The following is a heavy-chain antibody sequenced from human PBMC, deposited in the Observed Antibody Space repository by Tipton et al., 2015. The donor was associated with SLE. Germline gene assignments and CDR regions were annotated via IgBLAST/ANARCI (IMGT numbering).Heavy chain of an antibody. J-gene: IGHJ2*01. CDR1: GFTFSSYE. CDR3: AKGSGGSVYWYFDL. CDR2: ISSSGSTI. Sequence: SLRLSCAASGFTFSSYEMNWVRQAPGKGLEWVSYISSSGSTIYYADSVKGRFTISRDNAKNSLYLQMNSLRAEDMALYYCAKGSGGSVYWYFDLWGRGTLVTVSS. V-gene: IGHV3-48*03. D-gene: IGHD3-16*01.